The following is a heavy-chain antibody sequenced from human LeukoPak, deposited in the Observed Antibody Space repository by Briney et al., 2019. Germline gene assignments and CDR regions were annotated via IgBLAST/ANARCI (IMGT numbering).Heavy chain of an antibody. J-gene: IGHJ4*02. D-gene: IGHD6-13*01. Sequence: GRSLRLSCAASGFTFDDYAMHWVRQAPGKGLEWVSGISWNSGSIGYADSVKGRFTISRDNAKNSLYLQMNSLRAEDTALYYCAKAQSSSWPDPDYWGQGTLVTVSP. CDR2: ISWNSGSI. CDR3: AKAQSSSWPDPDY. V-gene: IGHV3-9*01. CDR1: GFTFDDYA.